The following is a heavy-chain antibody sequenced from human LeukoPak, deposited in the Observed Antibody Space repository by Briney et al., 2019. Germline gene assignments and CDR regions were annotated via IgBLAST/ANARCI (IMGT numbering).Heavy chain of an antibody. Sequence: PGGSLRLSCAASGFTFSSYAMHWVRQAPGKGLEWVAVISYDGSNKYYADSVKGRFTISRDNSKNTLYLQVNSLRAEDTAVYYCAKDSFSGSYLDYWGQGTLVTVSS. J-gene: IGHJ4*02. CDR1: GFTFSSYA. CDR3: AKDSFSGSYLDY. CDR2: ISYDGSNK. V-gene: IGHV3-30-3*01. D-gene: IGHD1-26*01.